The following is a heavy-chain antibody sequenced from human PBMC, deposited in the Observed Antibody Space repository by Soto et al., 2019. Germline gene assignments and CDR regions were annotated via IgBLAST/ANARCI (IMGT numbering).Heavy chain of an antibody. V-gene: IGHV1-3*01. D-gene: IGHD5-12*01. Sequence: ASVKVSCKASGCTFTSYAMHWVRQAPGQRLEWMGWINAGKGNTKYSQKFQGRVTITRDTSASTAYMELSSLRSEDTAVYYCATGGRLKTFDPWGQGTLVTVSS. CDR1: GCTFTSYA. CDR3: ATGGRLKTFDP. CDR2: INAGKGNT. J-gene: IGHJ5*02.